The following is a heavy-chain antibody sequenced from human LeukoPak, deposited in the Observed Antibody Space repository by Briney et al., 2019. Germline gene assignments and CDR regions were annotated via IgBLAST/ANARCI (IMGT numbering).Heavy chain of an antibody. CDR2: IKQDGSEK. CDR1: GFTFSNYW. J-gene: IGHJ4*02. Sequence: GGSLRLSCAASGFTFSNYWMTWDRQAPGKGLEWAASIKQDGSEKYYVDSVKGRFTFSRDNAKNSLYLQMDSLRAEDTAVYYCARDKSAGADTGSSFYYWGQGALVTVSS. V-gene: IGHV3-7*03. D-gene: IGHD3-10*01. CDR3: ARDKSAGADTGSSFYY.